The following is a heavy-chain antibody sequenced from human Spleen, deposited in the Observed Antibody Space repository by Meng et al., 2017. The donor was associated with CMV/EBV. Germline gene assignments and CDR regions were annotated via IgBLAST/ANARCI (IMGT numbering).Heavy chain of an antibody. J-gene: IGHJ4*02. CDR2: IRSKGYGGTA. D-gene: IGHD6-13*01. Sequence: QTLSLTCAASGFIFSSNWMSWVRQAPGKGLDWVGFIRSKGYGGTAEYAASVKGRFTISRDDSKSIAYLQLNSLKTDDTAVYYCTTRRYSHWGQGTLVTVSS. CDR1: GFIFSSNW. V-gene: IGHV3-49*04. CDR3: TTRRYSH.